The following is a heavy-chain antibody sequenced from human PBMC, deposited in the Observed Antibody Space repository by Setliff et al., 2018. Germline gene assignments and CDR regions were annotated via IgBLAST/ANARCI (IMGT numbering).Heavy chain of an antibody. Sequence: PSETLSLTCSVSGASITSGGFYWTWIRQPAGKGLEWIGHISPSGSTTYNPSVKSRATISLDTSKNHFSLKLDSVTAADTAIYYCVRGLNSESWTFRYWSQGILVTVSS. J-gene: IGHJ4*02. CDR2: ISPSGST. V-gene: IGHV4-61*09. CDR3: VRGLNSESWTFRY. D-gene: IGHD1-26*01. CDR1: GASITSGGFY.